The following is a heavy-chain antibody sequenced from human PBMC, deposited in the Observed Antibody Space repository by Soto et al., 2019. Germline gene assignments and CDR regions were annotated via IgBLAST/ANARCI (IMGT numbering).Heavy chain of an antibody. CDR2: IYPGDSDT. V-gene: IGHV5-51*01. D-gene: IGHD6-6*01. CDR3: ARQAGIAARFDYYYGMDV. J-gene: IGHJ6*02. CDR1: GYSFTSYW. Sequence: PGESLKISCKGSGYSFTSYWIGWVRQMPGKGLEWMGIIYPGDSDTRYSPSFQGQVTISADKSISTAYLQWSSLKASDTAVYYCARQAGIAARFDYYYGMDVWGQGTTVTVSS.